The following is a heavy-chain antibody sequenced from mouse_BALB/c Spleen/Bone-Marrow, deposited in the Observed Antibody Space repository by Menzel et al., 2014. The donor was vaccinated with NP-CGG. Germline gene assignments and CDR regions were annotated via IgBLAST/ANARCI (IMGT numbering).Heavy chain of an antibody. CDR2: INPDSSTI. V-gene: IGHV4-1*02. CDR3: ARLGYGSSLAMDH. J-gene: IGHJ4*01. Sequence: EVKVEESGGGLVQPGGSLKLSCAASGFDFSRYWMSWVRQAPGKGLEWIGEINPDSSTINYTPSLRDKFIISRDSAKNTLYLQMSKVRSEDTARYYCARLGYGSSLAMDHWGQGTSVTVSS. D-gene: IGHD1-3*01. CDR1: GFDFSRYW.